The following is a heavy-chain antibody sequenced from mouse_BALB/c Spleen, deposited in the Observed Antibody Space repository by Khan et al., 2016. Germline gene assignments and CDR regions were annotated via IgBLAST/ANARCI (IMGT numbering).Heavy chain of an antibody. V-gene: IGHV1-62-2*01. Sequence: QVRLQQSGAGLVKPGASVKLSCKASGYTFTEYIIHWVKQRSGQGLEWIGWFYPLSGSIKYNEKFKDKATLTADKSSSTVYMELSRFTSEYAACYFCARQYGHPHDAMDYWGQGTSVTVSS. CDR2: FYPLSGSI. CDR1: GYTFTEYI. J-gene: IGHJ4*01. CDR3: ARQYGHPHDAMDY. D-gene: IGHD2-10*02.